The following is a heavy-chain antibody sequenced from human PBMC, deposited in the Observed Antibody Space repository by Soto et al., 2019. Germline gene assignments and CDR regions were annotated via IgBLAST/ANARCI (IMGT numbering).Heavy chain of an antibody. CDR1: GFTLSNSG. CDR2: IAYEGKTA. V-gene: IGHV3-30*18. D-gene: IGHD4-17*01. Sequence: VGSLRLSCEVSGFTLSNSGIHWVRQAPDKGLEWVATIAYEGKTANYADSAKGRFTISRDISKSTVYLQMNSLRREDTATYYCAKSTYGYGGASDFWGQRTVVTVSS. J-gene: IGHJ4*02. CDR3: AKSTYGYGGASDF.